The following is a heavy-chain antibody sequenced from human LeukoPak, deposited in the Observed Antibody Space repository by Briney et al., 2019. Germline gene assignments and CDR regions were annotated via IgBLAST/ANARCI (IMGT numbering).Heavy chain of an antibody. CDR1: GGTFSSYA. V-gene: IGHV1-69*05. J-gene: IGHJ5*02. D-gene: IGHD2-2*01. CDR3: ARGVPAVLYNWFDP. CDR2: IIPIFGTA. Sequence: ASVRVSCKASGGTFSSYAISWVRQAPGQGLEWMGGIIPIFGTANYAQKFQGRVTITTDESTSTAYMELSSLRSEDTAVYHCARGVPAVLYNWFDPWGQGTLVTVSS.